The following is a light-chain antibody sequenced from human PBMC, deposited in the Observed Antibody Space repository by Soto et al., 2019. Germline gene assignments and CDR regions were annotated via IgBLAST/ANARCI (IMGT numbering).Light chain of an antibody. CDR1: QSVSSSY. Sequence: DIVLTQSPRTLSLSPGERATLSCRASQSVSSSYLAWYQQKPGQAPRLFIYGASSRATGIPDRFSGSGSGTDVTLTISRLQKEDVAVYYCQQSGSSTVTFGGGTKVDIK. V-gene: IGKV3-20*01. J-gene: IGKJ4*01. CDR3: QQSGSSTVT. CDR2: GAS.